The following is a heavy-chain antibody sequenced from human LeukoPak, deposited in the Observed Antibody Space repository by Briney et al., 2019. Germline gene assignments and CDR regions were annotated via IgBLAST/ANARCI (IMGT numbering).Heavy chain of an antibody. CDR3: AREGFGSGTNLEVGYFDY. CDR1: GYTFTNYA. CDR2: INTGGDT. V-gene: IGHV1-3*04. D-gene: IGHD3-10*01. J-gene: IGHJ4*03. Sequence: ASVKVSCKASGYTFTNYAMHWVRQAPGQRLEWMGWINTGGDTAYSQRFQGRVTIISDTSASTAYRDLSNLRSEDTAVYYCAREGFGSGTNLEVGYFDYWGQGSLVTVSS.